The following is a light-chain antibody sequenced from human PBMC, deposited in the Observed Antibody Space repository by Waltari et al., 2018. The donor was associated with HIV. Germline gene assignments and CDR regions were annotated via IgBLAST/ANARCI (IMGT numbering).Light chain of an antibody. CDR3: QQYNNWPPLT. CDR2: GAS. CDR1: QSVSSN. V-gene: IGKV3-15*01. J-gene: IGKJ4*01. Sequence: EIVMTQSPATLSVSPGERATLSCRAGQSVSSNLAWYQHEPGQAPRLLLSGASTRATGIPARFSGSGSGTEFTLTISSLQSEDFAVYYCQQYNNWPPLTFGGGTKVEIK.